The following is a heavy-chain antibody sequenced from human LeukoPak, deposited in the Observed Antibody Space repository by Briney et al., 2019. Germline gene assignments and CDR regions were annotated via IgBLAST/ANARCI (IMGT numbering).Heavy chain of an antibody. CDR1: GXXXTTNGMC. CDR2: IEWDNKK. CDR3: ARYLVGAHEAFDI. V-gene: IGHV2-70*13. J-gene: IGHJ3*02. D-gene: IGHD1-26*01. Sequence: LTLTXXXSGXXXTTNGMCVSWIRQSPGKAPEWLALIEWDNKKNYNTSLKTRLTISRDTSKNQVFLIMSNMDPVDTATYYCARYLVGAHEAFDIWGPGTVVTVSS.